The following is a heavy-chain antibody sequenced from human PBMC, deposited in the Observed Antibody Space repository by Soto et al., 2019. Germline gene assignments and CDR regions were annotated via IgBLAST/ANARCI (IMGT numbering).Heavy chain of an antibody. Sequence: EVQLLESGGGLVQPGGSLRLSCAASGFTFSSYDMSWVRQAPGKGLEWVSAISGSGGSTYYADSVKGRFTISRDNSKNTLYLQMNRLRADDTAVYYCAIMDSSGYYDLDYWGQGTLVTVSS. V-gene: IGHV3-23*01. CDR2: ISGSGGST. CDR3: AIMDSSGYYDLDY. J-gene: IGHJ4*02. CDR1: GFTFSSYD. D-gene: IGHD3-22*01.